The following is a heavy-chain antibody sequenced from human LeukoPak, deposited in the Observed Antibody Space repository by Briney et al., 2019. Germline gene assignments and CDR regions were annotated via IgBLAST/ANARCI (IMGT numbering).Heavy chain of an antibody. D-gene: IGHD6-19*01. V-gene: IGHV5-51*01. CDR3: ARHEGSGWPYYFDY. CDR2: IYPGDSDT. CDR1: GDSFTSYW. Sequence: GESLKISCKGSGDSFTSYWIGWVRQMRGKGLEWVGIIYPGDSDTTYSPSFQAQVTNPADQSPSTAYLQWSSLQASDPAMYYCARHEGSGWPYYFDYWGQGTLVTVSS. J-gene: IGHJ4*02.